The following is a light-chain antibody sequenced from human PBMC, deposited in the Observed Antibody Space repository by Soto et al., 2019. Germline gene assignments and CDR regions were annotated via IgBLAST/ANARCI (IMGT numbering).Light chain of an antibody. V-gene: IGKV3-20*01. Sequence: EIVLPQSPGTLSFSPGERATLSCRASQSVSSSYLAWYQQKPGQAPRLLIYGASSRATGIPDRFSGSGSGTDFTLTISRLEPEDFAVYYCQQYGSSRWTFGQGTKVDIK. CDR2: GAS. J-gene: IGKJ1*01. CDR1: QSVSSSY. CDR3: QQYGSSRWT.